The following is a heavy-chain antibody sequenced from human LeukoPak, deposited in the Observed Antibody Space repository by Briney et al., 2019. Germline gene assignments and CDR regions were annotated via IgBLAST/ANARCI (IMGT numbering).Heavy chain of an antibody. J-gene: IGHJ4*02. CDR3: TRGAAYGDYFFDY. CDR1: GDSVSSNSVT. Sequence: SQTLSLTCAISGDSVSSNSVTWNWIRQSPSRGLEWLGRIYYRSKWSNDYTVSVKSRITINPDTSKNEFSLQLNSVTPEDTAVYYCTRGAAYGDYFFDYWGQGTLVTVSS. CDR2: IYYRSKWSN. D-gene: IGHD4-17*01. V-gene: IGHV6-1*01.